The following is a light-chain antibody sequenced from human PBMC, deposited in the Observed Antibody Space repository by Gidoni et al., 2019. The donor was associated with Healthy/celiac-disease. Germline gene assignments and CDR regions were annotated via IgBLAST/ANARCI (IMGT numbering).Light chain of an antibody. V-gene: IGKV1-9*01. J-gene: IGKJ1*01. CDR2: AAS. CDR1: QGISSY. Sequence: IHMPQSPSFLSASVGDRVTITCRASQGISSYLAWYQQKPVKATKLLIYAASTLQSGVPSRFSGSGCGTEFTLTISSLQHEDFATYYCQQLNSYPRTFGQGTKVEIK. CDR3: QQLNSYPRT.